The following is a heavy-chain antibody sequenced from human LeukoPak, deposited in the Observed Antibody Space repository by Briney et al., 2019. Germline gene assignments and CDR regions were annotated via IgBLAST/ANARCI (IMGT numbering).Heavy chain of an antibody. J-gene: IGHJ4*02. Sequence: PGGSLRLSCAASGVTFSNAWMSWVRQAPGKGLEWVGRIKRKTDGGTTDYAAPVKGRFTISRDDSKNTLYLQMNSLKNEDTAVYYCTTVGYDSSGFDYWGQGTLVTVSS. CDR2: IKRKTDGGTT. CDR3: TTVGYDSSGFDY. CDR1: GVTFSNAW. V-gene: IGHV3-15*01. D-gene: IGHD3-22*01.